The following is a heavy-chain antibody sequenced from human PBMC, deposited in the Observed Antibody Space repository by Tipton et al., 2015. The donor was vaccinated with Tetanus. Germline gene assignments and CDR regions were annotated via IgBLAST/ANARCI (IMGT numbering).Heavy chain of an antibody. CDR3: ARLEMATVAGDY. CDR1: GGSISSSSYY. Sequence: TLSLTCTVSGGSISSSSYYWGWIRQPPGKGLEWIGSIYYSGSTYSNPSLRSRVPISVDTSKNQFSLKLSSVTAADTAVYYCARLEMATVAGDYWGQGTLVTVSS. D-gene: IGHD5-24*01. V-gene: IGHV4-39*01. CDR2: IYYSGST. J-gene: IGHJ4*02.